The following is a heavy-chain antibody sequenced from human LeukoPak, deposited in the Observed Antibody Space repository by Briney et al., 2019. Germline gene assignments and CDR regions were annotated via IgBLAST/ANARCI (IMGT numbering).Heavy chain of an antibody. Sequence: GGALRLACAASGFTFDDYGMSWGRQAPGKGLEWVSGINWNGGSTGYADSVKGRFTISRDNAKNSLYLQMNSLRAEDTALYYCARDSILSTTVTTGDYWGQGTLVTVSS. J-gene: IGHJ4*02. D-gene: IGHD4-17*01. CDR3: ARDSILSTTVTTGDY. V-gene: IGHV3-20*04. CDR1: GFTFDDYG. CDR2: INWNGGST.